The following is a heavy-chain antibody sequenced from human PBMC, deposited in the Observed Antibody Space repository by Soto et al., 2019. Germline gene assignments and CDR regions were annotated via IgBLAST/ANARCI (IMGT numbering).Heavy chain of an antibody. Sequence: QVQLQEWGPGLVKPSQTLSLTCTVSGGSIRNGDYYWGWIRQPPGKGLEWIGYVYYSGTTYSHPSLKSRVTISVDTSENEFSVRLSSVTAADTAVYYCVTVNLVGAAYYFDYWGPGTLVTVSS. CDR1: GGSIRNGDYY. CDR3: VTVNLVGAAYYFDY. CDR2: VYYSGTT. V-gene: IGHV4-30-4*01. D-gene: IGHD1-26*01. J-gene: IGHJ4*02.